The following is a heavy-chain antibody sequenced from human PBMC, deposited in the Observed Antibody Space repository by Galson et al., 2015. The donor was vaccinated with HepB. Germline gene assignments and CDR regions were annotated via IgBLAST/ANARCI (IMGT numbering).Heavy chain of an antibody. CDR3: ARPLARGASKHYFYGMDV. CDR1: GYTFTSYG. Sequence: SVKVSCKASGYTFTSYGITWVRQAPGQGLEWMGWISGDNGNTNYAQELQGRVTMTTDTSTSTAYMELRSLRSDDTAVYYCARPLARGASKHYFYGMDVWGQGTTVTVSS. CDR2: ISGDNGNT. J-gene: IGHJ6*02. D-gene: IGHD1-1*01. V-gene: IGHV1-18*01.